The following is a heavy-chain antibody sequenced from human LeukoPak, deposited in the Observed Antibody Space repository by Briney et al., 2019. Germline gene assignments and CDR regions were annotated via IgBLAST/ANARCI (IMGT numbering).Heavy chain of an antibody. CDR2: IYYSGST. J-gene: IGHJ4*02. CDR1: GGSISSYY. V-gene: IGHV4-59*01. Sequence: SGTLSLTCTVSGGSISSYYWSWIRQPPGKGLEWIGYIYYSGSTNYNPSLKSRVTISVDTSKNQFSLKLSSVTAADTAVYYCARAMVRGVTAAPRFDYWGQGTLVTVSS. D-gene: IGHD3-10*01. CDR3: ARAMVRGVTAAPRFDY.